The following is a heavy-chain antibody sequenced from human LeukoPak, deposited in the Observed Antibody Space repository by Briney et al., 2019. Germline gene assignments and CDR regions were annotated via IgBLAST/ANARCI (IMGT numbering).Heavy chain of an antibody. Sequence: PSETLSLTYTVSGGSISSYYWSWIRQPPGKGLEWIGYLYDSGSTNYNPSLKSRVTISVDTSKNQFSLKVSSVTAADTAVYYCAKFRRDGYKRNWFDPWGQGTLVTVSS. CDR3: AKFRRDGYKRNWFDP. J-gene: IGHJ5*02. V-gene: IGHV4-59*01. CDR1: GGSISSYY. D-gene: IGHD5-24*01. CDR2: LYDSGST.